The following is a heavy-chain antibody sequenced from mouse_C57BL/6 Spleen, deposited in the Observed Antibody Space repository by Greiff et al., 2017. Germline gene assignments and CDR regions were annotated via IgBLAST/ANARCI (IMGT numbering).Heavy chain of an antibody. J-gene: IGHJ3*01. CDR2: IWGVGST. D-gene: IGHD1-1*01. V-gene: IGHV2-6*01. CDR1: GFSLTSYG. CDR3: ASGGSSYGWFAY. Sequence: QMHLVESGPGLVAPSQSLSITCTVSGFSLTSYGVDWVRQSPGKGLEWLGVIWGVGSTNYNSALKSRLSISKDNSKSQVFLKMISLQTDDTAMYYWASGGSSYGWFAYWGQGTLVTVSA.